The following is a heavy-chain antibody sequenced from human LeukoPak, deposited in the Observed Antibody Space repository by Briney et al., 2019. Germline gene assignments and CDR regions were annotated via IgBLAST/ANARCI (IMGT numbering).Heavy chain of an antibody. CDR2: IYYSGST. V-gene: IGHV4-59*01. CDR1: GGSISSYY. J-gene: IGHJ6*03. CDR3: ARVNSGYEAPWYYYYYMDV. D-gene: IGHD5-12*01. Sequence: SETLSLTCTVSGGSISSYYWSWIRQPPGKGLEWIGYIYYSGSTNYNPSLKSRVTISVDTSKNQFSLKLSSVTAADTAVYYCARVNSGYEAPWYYYYYMDVWGKGTTVTISS.